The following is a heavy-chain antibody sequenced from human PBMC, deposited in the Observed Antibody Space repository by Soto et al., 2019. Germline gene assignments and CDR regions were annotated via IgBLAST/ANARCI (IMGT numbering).Heavy chain of an antibody. J-gene: IGHJ4*02. CDR3: AKDEIAAAGTIDY. CDR1: GFTFSSYA. D-gene: IGHD6-13*01. Sequence: PGGSLRLCCAASGFTFSSYAMSWVRQAPGKGLEWVSAISGSGGSTYYADSVKGRFTISRDNSKNTLYLQMNSLGAEDTAVYYCAKDEIAAAGTIDYWGQGTLVTVSS. V-gene: IGHV3-23*01. CDR2: ISGSGGST.